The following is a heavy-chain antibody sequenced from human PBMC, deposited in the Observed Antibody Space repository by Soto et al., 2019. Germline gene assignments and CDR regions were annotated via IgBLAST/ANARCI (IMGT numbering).Heavy chain of an antibody. CDR2: ITKNGRNK. CDR1: GFTFSNYG. V-gene: IGHV3-30*03. D-gene: IGHD2-15*01. CDR3: GRCNDEDGHSPFDY. Sequence: QVQLVESGGGVVQPGGSLRLSCAASGFTFSNYGMHWVRQAPGKGLEWVADITKNGRNKDYADSVKGRLAISRDNSKNTLELQVTSPRVEDTAMYYGGRCNDEDGHSPFDYGCQGTLVAVSS. J-gene: IGHJ4*02.